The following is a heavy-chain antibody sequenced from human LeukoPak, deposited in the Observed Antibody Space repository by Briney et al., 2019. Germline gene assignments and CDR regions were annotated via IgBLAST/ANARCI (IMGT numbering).Heavy chain of an antibody. V-gene: IGHV4-59*01. CDR1: GGSISSYY. CDR2: IYYSGST. CDR3: ARELPLGYCSGGSCQNWYFDL. Sequence: SETLFLTCTVSGGSISSYYWSWIRQPPGKGLEWIGYIYYSGSTNYNPSLKSRVTISVDTSKNQFSLKLSSVTAADTAVYYCARELPLGYCSGGSCQNWYFDLWGRGTLVTVSS. D-gene: IGHD2-15*01. J-gene: IGHJ2*01.